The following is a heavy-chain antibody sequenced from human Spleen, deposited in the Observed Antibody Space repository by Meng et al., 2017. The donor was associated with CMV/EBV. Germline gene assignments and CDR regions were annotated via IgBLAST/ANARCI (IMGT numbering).Heavy chain of an antibody. Sequence: SVKVSCKASGGTFSSYAISWVRQDAGQGLEWMGGIIPIFGTANYAQKFQGRVTITTDESTSTAYMELSSLISEDTAVYYCARVGITIFGVVHSYYYGMDVWGQGTTVTVSS. V-gene: IGHV1-69*05. CDR3: ARVGITIFGVVHSYYYGMDV. J-gene: IGHJ6*02. CDR2: IIPIFGTA. D-gene: IGHD3-3*01. CDR1: GGTFSSYA.